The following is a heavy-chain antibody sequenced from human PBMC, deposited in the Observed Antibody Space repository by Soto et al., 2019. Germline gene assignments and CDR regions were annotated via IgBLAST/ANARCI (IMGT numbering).Heavy chain of an antibody. CDR3: AKGGRQWLVTSDFNY. V-gene: IGHV3-30*18. D-gene: IGHD6-19*01. CDR1: GFTFSDYA. Sequence: VQLVESGGGVVQPGRSLRLSCAASGFTFSDYAMHWVRQAPGKGLEWVAVVSHDGRNTHYADSVKGRFTSSRDSSKNTVSLEMTSLRAEDTGVYYCAKGGRQWLVTSDFNYWGQGALVTVSS. CDR2: VSHDGRNT. J-gene: IGHJ4*02.